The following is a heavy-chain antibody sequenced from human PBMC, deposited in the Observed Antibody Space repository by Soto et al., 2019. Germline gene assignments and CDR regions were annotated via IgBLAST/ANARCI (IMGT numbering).Heavy chain of an antibody. D-gene: IGHD2-2*01. CDR1: GFTFSSYA. Sequence: GGSLRLSCAASGFTFSSYAMSWVRQAPGKGLEWVSAISGSGGSTYYADSVKGRFTISRDNSKNTLYLQMNSLRAEDTAVYYCAKQYCSSTSCYYFDYWGQGTLVTVSS. V-gene: IGHV3-23*01. CDR3: AKQYCSSTSCYYFDY. CDR2: ISGSGGST. J-gene: IGHJ4*02.